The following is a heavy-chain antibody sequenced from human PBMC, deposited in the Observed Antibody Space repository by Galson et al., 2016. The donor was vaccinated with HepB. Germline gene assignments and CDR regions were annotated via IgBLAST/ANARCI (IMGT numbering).Heavy chain of an antibody. Sequence: LSLTCAVSGGSISSSNWWSWVRQPPGKGLEWIGEIYHSGSTNYNPSLKSRVTISVDKSKNQFSLKLSSVTAADTAVYYCARDRGYYGSGSYYQPSSNWFDPWGQGTLVTVSS. CDR2: IYHSGST. D-gene: IGHD3-10*01. CDR3: ARDRGYYGSGSYYQPSSNWFDP. J-gene: IGHJ5*02. V-gene: IGHV4-4*02. CDR1: GGSISSSNW.